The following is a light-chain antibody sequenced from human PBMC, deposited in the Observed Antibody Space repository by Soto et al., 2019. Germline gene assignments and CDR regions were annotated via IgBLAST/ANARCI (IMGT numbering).Light chain of an antibody. Sequence: QSALTQPASVSGSPGQSITISCTGTSSDIGGYKYVSWYQQHPGEAPKLIIYDVTNRPSGVSNRFSGFKSGNTASLTISWLQTEDEADYYCSSYTSSNTVTFGGGTKLTVL. CDR1: SSDIGGYKY. J-gene: IGLJ2*01. CDR2: DVT. CDR3: SSYTSSNTVT. V-gene: IGLV2-14*03.